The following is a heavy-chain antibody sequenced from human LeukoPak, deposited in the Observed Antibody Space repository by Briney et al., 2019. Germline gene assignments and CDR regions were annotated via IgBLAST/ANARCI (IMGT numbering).Heavy chain of an antibody. CDR2: INHSGST. Sequence: SDTLSLTCAVYGQSFRGYYWSWIRQPPGKGLEWFGEINHSGSTNYSTSLKRRVPISQDTSKDQFSLTLSPVTAAGTAVDYCARGKWIAVAGRNWFDPWGQGTLVTVSS. V-gene: IGHV4-34*01. CDR1: GQSFRGYY. CDR3: ARGKWIAVAGRNWFDP. J-gene: IGHJ5*02. D-gene: IGHD6-19*01.